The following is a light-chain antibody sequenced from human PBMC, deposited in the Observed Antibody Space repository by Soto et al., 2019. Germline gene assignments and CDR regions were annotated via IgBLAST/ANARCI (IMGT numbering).Light chain of an antibody. CDR1: SSDVGGYAY. V-gene: IGLV2-23*02. CDR3: CSHAGSSSWV. Sequence: QSALTQPASVSGSPGQSITISCTGTSSDVGGYAYVSWYQQYPGKAPKLVISEVSNRPSGVSHRFSGSESGNTASLTISGLQTEDEADYYCCSHAGSSSWVFGGGTKLTVL. CDR2: EVS. J-gene: IGLJ3*02.